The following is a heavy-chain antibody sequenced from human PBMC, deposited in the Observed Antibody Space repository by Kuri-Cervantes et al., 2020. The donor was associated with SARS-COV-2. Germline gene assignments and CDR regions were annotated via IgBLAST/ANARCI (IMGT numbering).Heavy chain of an antibody. J-gene: IGHJ4*02. CDR2: IKQDGSET. D-gene: IGHD3-16*01. CDR1: GITFSSYW. Sequence: GESLKISCAGPGITFSSYWMNWVRQAPGKGLEWVANIKQDGSETYYVDSVKDRFTISRDNAKNSLFLQMNSLRAEDTAVYYCARDNPLYYWGQGTLVTVSS. V-gene: IGHV3-7*01. CDR3: ARDNPLYY.